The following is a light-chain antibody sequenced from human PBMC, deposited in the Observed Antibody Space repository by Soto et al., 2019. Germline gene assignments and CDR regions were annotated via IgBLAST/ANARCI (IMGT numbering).Light chain of an antibody. J-gene: IGLJ1*01. Sequence: QSALTQPASVSGSPGQSITISCTGTSSDVGSYNLVSWYQQHPGKAPKLMIYEGTKRPSGVSNRFSGSKSGNTASLTISGLQAEDEGDYYCSSYTTSSTYVFGPGTKVTVL. CDR2: EGT. CDR3: SSYTTSSTYV. V-gene: IGLV2-14*02. CDR1: SSDVGSYNL.